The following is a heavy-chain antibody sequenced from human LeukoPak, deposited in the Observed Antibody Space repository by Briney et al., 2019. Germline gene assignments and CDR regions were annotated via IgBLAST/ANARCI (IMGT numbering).Heavy chain of an antibody. Sequence: PSETLSLTCTVSGGSINNYFFTWIWQPPGKGLEWIGYIYYSGSTNYSPSLKSRVTISLDTSKNQFSLKLSSVTAADTAVYYCARDRRNVRGVIASAFDIWGQGTMVTVSS. CDR3: ARDRRNVRGVIASAFDI. V-gene: IGHV4-59*01. CDR1: GGSINNYF. J-gene: IGHJ3*02. D-gene: IGHD3-10*02. CDR2: IYYSGST.